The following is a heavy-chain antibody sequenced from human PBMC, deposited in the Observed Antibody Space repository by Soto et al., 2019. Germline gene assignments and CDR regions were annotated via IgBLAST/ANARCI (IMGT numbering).Heavy chain of an antibody. V-gene: IGHV3-30*04. Sequence: QVQLVESGGGMVQPGTSLRLYCAASGFTFNSLSLHWVRQRPDKGLEWVAVISHDGRVTFYADFVKGRFTVSRDNSKNTIYLQVNSLRAEDKAVYYCAREPYGDSQYFDYWGQGTLVTVSS. CDR2: ISHDGRVT. D-gene: IGHD2-21*02. CDR3: AREPYGDSQYFDY. J-gene: IGHJ4*02. CDR1: GFTFNSLS.